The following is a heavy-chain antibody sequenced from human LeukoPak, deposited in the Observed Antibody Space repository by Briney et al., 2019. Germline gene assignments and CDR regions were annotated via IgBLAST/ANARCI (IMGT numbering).Heavy chain of an antibody. CDR1: GYTFTSYA. V-gene: IGHV1-3*01. CDR2: INAGNGNT. J-gene: IGHJ5*02. CDR3: ASEATGGLKYNWFDP. Sequence: GASVKVSCKASGYTFTSYAMHWVRQAPGQRLEWMGWINAGNGNTKYSQKFQGRVTITRDTSASTAYMELSSLRSEDTAVYYCASEATGGLKYNWFDPWGQGTLVTVSS. D-gene: IGHD3-10*01.